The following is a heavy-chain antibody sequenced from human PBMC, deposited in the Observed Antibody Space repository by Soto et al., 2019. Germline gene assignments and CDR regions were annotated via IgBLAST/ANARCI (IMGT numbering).Heavy chain of an antibody. Sequence: QVQLQESGPGLVKPSETLSLTCTVSGGSISGYYWNWMRQPAGKGLEWIGRMYVRGGTEYNPSLQSRVSMSVDTSKTQISLELRSVIAADTAVYYCARGDVAAVNYGMDVWGEGTTVTVSA. CDR3: ARGDVAAVNYGMDV. D-gene: IGHD6-13*01. CDR2: MYVRGGT. V-gene: IGHV4-4*07. J-gene: IGHJ6*04. CDR1: GGSISGYY.